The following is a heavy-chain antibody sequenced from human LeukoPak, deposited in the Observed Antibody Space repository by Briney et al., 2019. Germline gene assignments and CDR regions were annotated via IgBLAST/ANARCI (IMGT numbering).Heavy chain of an antibody. CDR3: ARALNGYFYAFDS. Sequence: PSETLSLTCSVSGGSVSSSNFHWGWIRQPPGKGLEWIGYFSYTGSTYYNPSVKSRVSISVDTSKNQFSLKLTSVTAADTAVYYCARALNGYFYAFDSWGQGTLVTVSS. V-gene: IGHV4-30-4*08. CDR1: GGSVSSSNFH. CDR2: FSYTGST. D-gene: IGHD2/OR15-2a*01. J-gene: IGHJ4*02.